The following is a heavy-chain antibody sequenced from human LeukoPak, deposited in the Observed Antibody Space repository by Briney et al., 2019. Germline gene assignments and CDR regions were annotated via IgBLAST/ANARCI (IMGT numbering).Heavy chain of an antibody. CDR2: INPNSGGT. CDR3: ARGRGYCTNGVCPKHFDY. J-gene: IGHJ4*02. V-gene: IGHV1-2*02. CDR1: VYTFTGYY. Sequence: GASVNVSCKASVYTFTGYYMHWVRPAPGQGLEWMGWINPNSGGTNYAQKFQGRVTMTRDTSISTAYMELSRLRSDDTAVYYCARGRGYCTNGVCPKHFDYWGQGTLVTVSS. D-gene: IGHD2-8*01.